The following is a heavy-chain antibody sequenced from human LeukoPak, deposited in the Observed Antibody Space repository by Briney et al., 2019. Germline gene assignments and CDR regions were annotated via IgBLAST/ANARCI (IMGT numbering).Heavy chain of an antibody. J-gene: IGHJ4*02. CDR1: GYTFTGYY. CDR2: INPNSGGT. D-gene: IGHD1-26*01. CDR3: ARRGPPAYSGNYYVDY. Sequence: ASVKVSCKASGYTFTGYYMHWVRQAPGQGLEWMGRINPNSGGTNYAQKFQGRVTMTRDTSISTAYMELSRLRSDDTAVYYCARRGPPAYSGNYYVDYWGQGTLVTVSS. V-gene: IGHV1-2*06.